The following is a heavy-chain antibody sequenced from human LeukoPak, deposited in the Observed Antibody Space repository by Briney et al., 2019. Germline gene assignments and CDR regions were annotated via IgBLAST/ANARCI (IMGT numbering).Heavy chain of an antibody. Sequence: SVKVSCTTSGGTFSTYAVSWVRQAPGQGLEWMGGIMPIFGTTNYAQKFQGRVTITTDESTTTAYMELNSLRSEDTAVYYCAASPYCSSTSCYYTWFDPWGQGTLVTVSS. J-gene: IGHJ5*02. CDR2: IMPIFGTT. V-gene: IGHV1-69*05. CDR3: AASPYCSSTSCYYTWFDP. D-gene: IGHD2-2*01. CDR1: GGTFSTYA.